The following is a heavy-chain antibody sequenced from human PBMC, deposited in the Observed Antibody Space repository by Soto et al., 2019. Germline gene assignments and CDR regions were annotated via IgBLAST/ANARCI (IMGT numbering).Heavy chain of an antibody. CDR1: GFTFSSYA. CDR3: ARDREGPIAAAGTRVHYYYGMDV. V-gene: IGHV3-30-3*01. Sequence: QVQLVESGGGVVQPGRSLRLSCAASGFTFSSYAMHWVRQAPGKGLEWVAVISYDGSNKYYADSVKGRFTISRDNSKNTLYLQMNSLRAEDMAVYYCARDREGPIAAAGTRVHYYYGMDVWGQGTTVTVSS. CDR2: ISYDGSNK. D-gene: IGHD6-13*01. J-gene: IGHJ6*02.